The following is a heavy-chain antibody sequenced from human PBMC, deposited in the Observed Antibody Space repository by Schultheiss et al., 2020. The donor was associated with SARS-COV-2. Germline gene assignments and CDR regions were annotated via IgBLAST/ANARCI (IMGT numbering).Heavy chain of an antibody. CDR3: AREGPRRGYSGPNWFDP. J-gene: IGHJ5*02. Sequence: SETLSLTCTVSGGSISSNYWSWIRQSPGKGLEWIGYVHYSGSTYYNPSLKSRVTISVDTSKNQFFLKLSSVTAADTAVYYCAREGPRRGYSGPNWFDPWGQGTLVTVSS. CDR1: GGSISSNY. D-gene: IGHD5-12*01. CDR2: VHYSGST. V-gene: IGHV4-59*01.